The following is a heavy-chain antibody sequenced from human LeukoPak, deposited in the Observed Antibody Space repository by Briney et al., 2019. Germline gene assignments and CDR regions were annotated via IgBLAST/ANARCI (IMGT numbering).Heavy chain of an antibody. CDR3: ARGQQLDALDY. CDR1: EFSVGSNY. D-gene: IGHD6-13*01. Sequence: GGSLRLSCAASEFSVGSNYMTWVRQAPGKGLEWVSLIYSGGSTYYADSVKGRFTISRDNSKNTLYLQMNSLRAEDTAVYYCARGQQLDALDYWGQGTLVTVSS. V-gene: IGHV3-66*01. CDR2: IYSGGST. J-gene: IGHJ4*02.